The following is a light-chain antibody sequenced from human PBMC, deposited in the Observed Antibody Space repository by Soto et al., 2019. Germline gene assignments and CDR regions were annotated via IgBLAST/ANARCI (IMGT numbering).Light chain of an antibody. Sequence: DIQMTQSPSTLSGSIGDRVTITCQASQSITTFLAWYQQKPGKAPQILIYDASTLQSGAPSRFSGSGSGTEFTLTISSLQPQDFATYYGQQANGFPTIIFGQGTRLEIK. CDR1: QSITTF. J-gene: IGKJ5*01. CDR2: DAS. CDR3: QQANGFPTII. V-gene: IGKV1-5*01.